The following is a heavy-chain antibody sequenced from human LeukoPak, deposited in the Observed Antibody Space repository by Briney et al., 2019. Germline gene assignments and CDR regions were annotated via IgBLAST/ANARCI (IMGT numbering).Heavy chain of an antibody. V-gene: IGHV1-18*01. CDR2: ISAYNGNT. CDR3: ARDRLSYDDYYDSSGYRDY. J-gene: IGHJ4*02. Sequence: ASVKVSCKASGCTFTSYGISWVRQAPGQGLEWMGWISAYNGNTNYAQKLQGRVTMTTDTSTSTAYMELRSLRSDDTAVYYCARDRLSYDDYYDSSGYRDYWGQGTLVTVSS. D-gene: IGHD3-22*01. CDR1: GCTFTSYG.